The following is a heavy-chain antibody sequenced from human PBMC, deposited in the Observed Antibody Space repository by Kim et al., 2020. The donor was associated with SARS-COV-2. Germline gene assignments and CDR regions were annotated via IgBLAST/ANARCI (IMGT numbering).Heavy chain of an antibody. CDR2: INHSGST. D-gene: IGHD3-9*01. CDR3: ARGWASITIFRVTTPFDP. J-gene: IGHJ5*02. V-gene: IGHV4-34*01. CDR1: GGSFSGYY. Sequence: SETLSLTCAVYGGSFSGYYWSWIRQPPGKGLEWIGEINHSGSTNYNPSLKSRVTISVDTSKNQFSLKLSSVTAADTAVYYCARGWASITIFRVTTPFDPWGQGTLVTVSS.